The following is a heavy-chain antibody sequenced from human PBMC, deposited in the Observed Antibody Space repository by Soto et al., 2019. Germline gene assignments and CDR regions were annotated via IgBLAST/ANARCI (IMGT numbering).Heavy chain of an antibody. Sequence: QVQLQESGPGLVKPSGTLSLTCAVSGVSIGSHDWWTWVRQPPGKGLEWIGESHQSGNTHYNSSLEGLVTISLATSKKHFSLQLSSVTVADTAVYYCATRDTGRVYWGQGTLVTVSS. V-gene: IGHV4-4*02. CDR1: GVSIGSHDW. CDR2: SHQSGNT. CDR3: ATRDTGRVY. J-gene: IGHJ4*02. D-gene: IGHD5-18*01.